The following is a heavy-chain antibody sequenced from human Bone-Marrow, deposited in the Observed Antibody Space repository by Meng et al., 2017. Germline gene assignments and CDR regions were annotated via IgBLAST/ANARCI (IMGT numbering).Heavy chain of an antibody. Sequence: GGSLRLSCAASGFTFSSYGMHWVRQAPGKGLAWVAVIWYDGSNKYYADSVKGRFTISRDNSKNTLYLQMNSLRAEDTAVYYCARAQYYDFWSGYFSYYYYGMDVWGQGTTVTVSS. J-gene: IGHJ6*02. CDR3: ARAQYYDFWSGYFSYYYYGMDV. V-gene: IGHV3-33*01. CDR2: IWYDGSNK. D-gene: IGHD3-3*01. CDR1: GFTFSSYG.